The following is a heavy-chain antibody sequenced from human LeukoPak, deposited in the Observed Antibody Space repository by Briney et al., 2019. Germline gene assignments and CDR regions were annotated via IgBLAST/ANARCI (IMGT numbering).Heavy chain of an antibody. Sequence: GGSLRLSCAASGFTFDDYGMSWVRQAPGKGLEWVSGINWNGGSTGYADSVKGRFTISRDNAKNSLYLQMNSLSAEDTALYYCARRYYDFWSGYFQEGAFDIWGQGTMVTVSS. CDR1: GFTFDDYG. J-gene: IGHJ3*02. CDR3: ARRYYDFWSGYFQEGAFDI. V-gene: IGHV3-20*04. D-gene: IGHD3-3*01. CDR2: INWNGGST.